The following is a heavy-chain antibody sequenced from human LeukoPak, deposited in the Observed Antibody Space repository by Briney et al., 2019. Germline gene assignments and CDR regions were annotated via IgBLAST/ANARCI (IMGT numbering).Heavy chain of an antibody. J-gene: IGHJ4*02. D-gene: IGHD1-26*01. CDR3: ATARVGATSTLDY. Sequence: VASVKVSCKVSGYTLTELSMHWVRQAPGKGLEWMGGFDPEDGETIYAQKFQGRVTTTEDTSTDTAYMELSSLRSEDTAVYYCATARVGATSTLDYWGQGTLVTVSS. CDR2: FDPEDGET. CDR1: GYTLTELS. V-gene: IGHV1-24*01.